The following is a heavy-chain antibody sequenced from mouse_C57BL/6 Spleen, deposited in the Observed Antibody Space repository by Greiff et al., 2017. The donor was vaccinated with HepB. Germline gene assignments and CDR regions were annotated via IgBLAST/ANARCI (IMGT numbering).Heavy chain of an antibody. CDR2: INPGSGGT. V-gene: IGHV1-54*01. CDR1: GYAFTNYL. Sequence: QVQLQQSGAELVRPGTSVKVSCKASGYAFTNYLIEWVKQRPGQGLEWIGVINPGSGGTNYNEKFKGKATLTADKSSSTAYMQLSSLTSEDSAVYFCARKGAHDGYYPVAMDYWGQGTSVTVSS. J-gene: IGHJ4*01. CDR3: ARKGAHDGYYPVAMDY. D-gene: IGHD2-3*01.